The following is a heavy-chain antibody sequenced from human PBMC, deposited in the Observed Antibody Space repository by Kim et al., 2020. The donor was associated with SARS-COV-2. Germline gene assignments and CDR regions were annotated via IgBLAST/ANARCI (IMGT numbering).Heavy chain of an antibody. CDR3: ARQLIAVAGALDY. D-gene: IGHD6-19*01. Sequence: SPFLKSRVTISVDTSKNQCSLKLYSMTTTDTAVYYCARQLIAVAGALDYWGQGTLATVSP. V-gene: IGHV4-61*07. J-gene: IGHJ4*02.